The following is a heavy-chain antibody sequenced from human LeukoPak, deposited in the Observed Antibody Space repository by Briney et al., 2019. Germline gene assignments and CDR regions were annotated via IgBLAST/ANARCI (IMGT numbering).Heavy chain of an antibody. CDR1: GGSISSGDYY. J-gene: IGHJ6*02. D-gene: IGHD2-2*01. CDR2: IYYSGST. CDR3: ARRRAPAAPHYYYYGMDV. Sequence: SQTLSLTCTVSGGSISSGDYYWSWIRQPPGKGLEWIGYIYYSGSTYYNPSLKSRVTISVDTSKNQFSLKLSSVTAADTAVYYCARRRAPAAPHYYYYGMDVWGRGTTVTVSS. V-gene: IGHV4-30-4*01.